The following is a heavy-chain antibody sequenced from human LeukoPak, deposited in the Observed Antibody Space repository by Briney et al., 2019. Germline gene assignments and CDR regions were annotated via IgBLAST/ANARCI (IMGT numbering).Heavy chain of an antibody. Sequence: ASVKVSCKASGYTFTGYYMHWVRQAPGQGLEWMGWINPNSGGTNYAQKFQGRVTMTRDTSISTAYMELSRLRSDDTAVYYCATPYSSKTHYYYMDVWGKGTTVTVSS. CDR1: GYTFTGYY. V-gene: IGHV1-2*02. J-gene: IGHJ6*03. D-gene: IGHD6-13*01. CDR2: INPNSGGT. CDR3: ATPYSSKTHYYYMDV.